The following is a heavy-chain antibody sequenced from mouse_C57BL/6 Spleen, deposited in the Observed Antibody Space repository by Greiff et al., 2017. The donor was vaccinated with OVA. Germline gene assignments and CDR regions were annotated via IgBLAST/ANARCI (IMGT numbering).Heavy chain of an antibody. CDR2: ISDGGSYT. CDR1: GFTFSSYA. CDR3: ARRPDYYGSSYRYFDV. V-gene: IGHV5-4*01. D-gene: IGHD1-1*01. J-gene: IGHJ1*03. Sequence: EVQLQESGGGLVKPGGSLKLSCAASGFTFSSYAMSWVRQTPEKRLEWVATISDGGSYTYYPDNVKGRFTISRDNAKNNLYLQMSHLKSEDTAMYYCARRPDYYGSSYRYFDVWGTGTTVTVSS.